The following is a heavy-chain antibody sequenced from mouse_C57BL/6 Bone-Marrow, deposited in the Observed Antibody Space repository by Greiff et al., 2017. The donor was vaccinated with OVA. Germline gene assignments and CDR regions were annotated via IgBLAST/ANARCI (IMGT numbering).Heavy chain of an antibody. CDR1: GFTFSDYY. CDR2: ISNGGGST. CDR3: ARRYYYGSAMDY. J-gene: IGHJ4*01. V-gene: IGHV5-12*01. Sequence: EVKVIESGGGLVQPGGSLKLSCAASGFTFSDYYMYWVRQTPEKRLEWVAYISNGGGSTYYPDTVKGRFTISRDNAKNTLYLQMSRLKSEDTAMYYCARRYYYGSAMDYWGQGTSVTVSS. D-gene: IGHD1-1*01.